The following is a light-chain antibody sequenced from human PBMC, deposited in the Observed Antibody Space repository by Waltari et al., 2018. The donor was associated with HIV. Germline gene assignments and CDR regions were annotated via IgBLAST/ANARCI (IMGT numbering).Light chain of an antibody. V-gene: IGLV1-51*02. J-gene: IGLJ2*01. CDR1: SSNIGKNY. CDR3: GTWDTSLSAVV. CDR2: ENN. Sequence: QSVLTQPPSVSATPRQKVPISCSGTSSNIGKNYVSWFQQLPGTAPKLLIYENNKRPSGIPDRFSGSKSGTSATLGITGLQTGDEADYYCGTWDTSLSAVVFGGGTKLAVL.